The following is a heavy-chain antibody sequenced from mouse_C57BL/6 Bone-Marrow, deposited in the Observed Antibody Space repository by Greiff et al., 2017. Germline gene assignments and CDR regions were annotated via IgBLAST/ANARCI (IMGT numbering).Heavy chain of an antibody. J-gene: IGHJ3*01. CDR3: ARDPYYGSSPWFAY. CDR1: GFTFSSYA. V-gene: IGHV5-4*01. CDR2: ISDGGSYT. Sequence: EVMLVESGGGLVKPGGSLKLSCAASGFTFSSYAMSWVRQTPGKRLEWVATISDGGSYTYYPDNVKGRFTISRDNAKNNLYLQMSHLKSEDTAMYYCARDPYYGSSPWFAYWGQGTLVTVSA. D-gene: IGHD1-1*01.